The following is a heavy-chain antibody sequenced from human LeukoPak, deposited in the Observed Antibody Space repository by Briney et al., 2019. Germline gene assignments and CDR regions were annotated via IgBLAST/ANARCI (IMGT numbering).Heavy chain of an antibody. D-gene: IGHD6-13*01. V-gene: IGHV3-48*01. J-gene: IGHJ6*02. CDR1: GFTFSSYS. Sequence: PGGSLRLSCAASGFTFSSYSMNWVRQAPGKGLEWVSYISSSSSTIYYADSVKGRFTISRDNAKNSLYLQMNSLRAEDTAVYYCARENPTPLAAGRPAYYYYYGMDVWGQGTTVTVSS. CDR2: ISSSSSTI. CDR3: ARENPTPLAAGRPAYYYYYGMDV.